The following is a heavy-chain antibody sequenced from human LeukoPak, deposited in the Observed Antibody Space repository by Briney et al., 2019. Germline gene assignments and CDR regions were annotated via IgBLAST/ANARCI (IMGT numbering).Heavy chain of an antibody. CDR2: IKQDGSEK. CDR3: ASVADYDFWSGARKMDV. Sequence: GGSLRLSCAASGFTFSSYAMSWVRQAPGKGLEWVANIKQDGSEKYYVDSVKGRFTISRDNAKNSLYLQMNSLRAEDTAVYYCASVADYDFWSGARKMDVWGKGTTVTVSS. CDR1: GFTFSSYA. V-gene: IGHV3-7*01. J-gene: IGHJ6*04. D-gene: IGHD3-3*01.